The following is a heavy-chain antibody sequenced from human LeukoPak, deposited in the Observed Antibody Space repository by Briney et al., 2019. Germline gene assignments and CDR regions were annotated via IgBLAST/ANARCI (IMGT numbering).Heavy chain of an antibody. J-gene: IGHJ5*02. CDR3: ARMYYDFWSGYSTFDP. CDR1: GYTFTSYG. Sequence: ASVKVSCKASGYTFTSYGISWVRQAPGQGLEWMGWISAYNGNTNYAQKLQGRVTMTTDTSTSTAYMELRNLRSDDTAVYYCARMYYDFWSGYSTFDPWGQGTLVTVSS. CDR2: ISAYNGNT. V-gene: IGHV1-18*01. D-gene: IGHD3-3*01.